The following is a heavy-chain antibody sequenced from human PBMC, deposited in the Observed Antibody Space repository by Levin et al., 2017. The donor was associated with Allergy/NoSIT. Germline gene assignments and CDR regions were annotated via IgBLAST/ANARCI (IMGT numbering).Heavy chain of an antibody. J-gene: IGHJ5*02. D-gene: IGHD3-10*01. V-gene: IGHV3-21*01. Sequence: GESLKISCAASGFTFSSYSMNWVRQAPGKGLEWVSSISSSSSYIYYADSVKGRFTISRDNAKNSLYLQMNSLRAEDTAVYYCARDKLPMVRGAGSWFDPWGQGTLVTVSS. CDR3: ARDKLPMVRGAGSWFDP. CDR1: GFTFSSYS. CDR2: ISSSSSYI.